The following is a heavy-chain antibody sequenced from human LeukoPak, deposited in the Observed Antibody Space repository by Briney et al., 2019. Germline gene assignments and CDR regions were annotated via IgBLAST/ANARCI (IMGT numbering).Heavy chain of an antibody. V-gene: IGHV3-23*01. CDR3: AKAVVIVPTATPFDY. CDR1: GFTFSSYA. CDR2: ISGSGANT. D-gene: IGHD2-2*01. Sequence: PGGSLRLSCAASGFTFSSYAMSWVRQAPGKGLEWVSAISGSGANTYYADSVKGRFTISRDNSKNTLYMQMNSLRAEDTAVYYCAKAVVIVPTATPFDYWGQGTLVTVSS. J-gene: IGHJ4*02.